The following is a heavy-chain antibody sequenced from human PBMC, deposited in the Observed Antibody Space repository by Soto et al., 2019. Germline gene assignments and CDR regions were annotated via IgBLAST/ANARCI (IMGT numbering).Heavy chain of an antibody. V-gene: IGHV4-59*11. CDR1: PDSLNGHY. CDR3: ARGAGIVLVPDASFDS. CDR2: IFYTGKT. D-gene: IGHD2-2*01. J-gene: IGHJ4*02. Sequence: QVQLQESGPGLVKPSETLSLTCTVSPDSLNGHYWSWLRQTPGKELEWIGYIFYTGKTNYNSSLKSRVTMTLDTFENQFSLQLTSVTSADTAIYYCARGAGIVLVPDASFDSWGQGTLVTVSS.